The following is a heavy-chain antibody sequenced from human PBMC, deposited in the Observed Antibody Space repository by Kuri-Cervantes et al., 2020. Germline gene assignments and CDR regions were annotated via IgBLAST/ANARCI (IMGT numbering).Heavy chain of an antibody. V-gene: IGHV1-69*13. CDR2: IIPIFGTA. D-gene: IGHD7-27*01. CDR3: ARDGDHRGGGYYGMDV. CDR1: GGTFSSYA. Sequence: SVKVSCKASGGTFSSYAISWVRQAPGQGLEWMGGIIPIFGTANYAQKFQGRVTITADESTSTAYMELSSLRSEDTAVYYCARDGDHRGGGYYGMDVWGQGTTVTVSS. J-gene: IGHJ6*02.